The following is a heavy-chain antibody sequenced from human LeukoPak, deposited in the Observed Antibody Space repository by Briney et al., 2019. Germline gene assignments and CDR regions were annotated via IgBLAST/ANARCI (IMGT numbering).Heavy chain of an antibody. D-gene: IGHD1-26*01. V-gene: IGHV3-23*01. Sequence: GRSLRLSCAASGFTFSSYAMSWVRQAPGKGLEWVSAISGSGGSTYYADSVKGRFTISRDNSKNTLYLQMNSLRAEDTAVYYCAKRGAVGGDYFDYWGQGTLVTVSS. CDR1: GFTFSSYA. CDR2: ISGSGGST. CDR3: AKRGAVGGDYFDY. J-gene: IGHJ4*02.